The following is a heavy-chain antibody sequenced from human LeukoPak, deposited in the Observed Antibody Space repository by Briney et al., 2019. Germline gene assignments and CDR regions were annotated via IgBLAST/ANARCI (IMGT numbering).Heavy chain of an antibody. CDR2: INPSGGST. CDR3: ARALGTSSVLPFDY. CDR1: GYTFTSYY. D-gene: IGHD6-6*01. Sequence: GASVKVSCKASGYTFTSYYMHWVRQAPGQGLEWMGIINPSGGSTSYAQKFQGRVTMTRDMSTSTLYMELRSLRSEDRAVYYYARALGTSSVLPFDYWGQGTLVTVSS. V-gene: IGHV1-46*01. J-gene: IGHJ4*02.